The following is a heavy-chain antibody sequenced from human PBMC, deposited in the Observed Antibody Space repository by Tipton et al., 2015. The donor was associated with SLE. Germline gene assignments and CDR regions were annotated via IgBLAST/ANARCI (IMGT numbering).Heavy chain of an antibody. CDR2: IWYDGSNK. J-gene: IGHJ4*02. D-gene: IGHD3-3*01. Sequence: SLRLSCAASGFTFSTYGMHWVRQAPGKGLEWVAVIWYDGSNKYYADSVKGRFTISRDSSKNTLYLQMNSLRAEDTAVYYCAKDYDFWSGLDYWGQGTLVTVSS. CDR1: GFTFSTYG. CDR3: AKDYDFWSGLDY. V-gene: IGHV3-33*06.